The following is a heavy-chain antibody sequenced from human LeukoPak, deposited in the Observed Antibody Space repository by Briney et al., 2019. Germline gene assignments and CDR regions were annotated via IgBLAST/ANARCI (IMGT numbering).Heavy chain of an antibody. CDR2: IYTSGST. J-gene: IGHJ4*02. Sequence: SETLSLTCTVSGGSISSYYWSWTRQPAGKGLEWIGRIYTSGSTNYNPSLKRRVTMSVDTSKNQFSLKLSSVTAADTAVYYCAGVPAAIGVLGYFDYWGQGTLVTVSS. CDR1: GGSISSYY. D-gene: IGHD2-2*02. V-gene: IGHV4-4*07. CDR3: AGVPAAIGVLGYFDY.